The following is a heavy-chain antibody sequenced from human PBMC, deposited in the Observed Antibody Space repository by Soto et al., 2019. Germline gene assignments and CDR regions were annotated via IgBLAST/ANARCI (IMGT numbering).Heavy chain of an antibody. V-gene: IGHV1-18*01. J-gene: IGHJ4*02. CDR1: GYTFTSYG. CDR3: ARDRYWDYGDQRFGY. CDR2: ISAYNGNT. Sequence: GASVKVSCKASGYTFTSYGISWVRQAPGQGLEWMGWISAYNGNTNYAQKLQGRVTMTTDTSTSTAYMELRSLRSDDTAVYYCARDRYWDYGDQRFGYWGQGTLVTVSS. D-gene: IGHD4-17*01.